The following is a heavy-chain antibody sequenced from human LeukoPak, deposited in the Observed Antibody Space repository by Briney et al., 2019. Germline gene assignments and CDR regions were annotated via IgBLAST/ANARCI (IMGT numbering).Heavy chain of an antibody. CDR1: GYTFTGYY. J-gene: IGHJ4*02. CDR3: ARDPSVRHGAAAGTFYDY. D-gene: IGHD6-13*01. Sequence: GASVKVSCKASGYTFTGYYMHWVRQAPGQGLEWMGWINPNSGGTNYAQKFQGRAAMTRDTSISTAYMELSRLRSDDTAVYYCARDPSVRHGAAAGTFYDYWGQGTLVTVSS. CDR2: INPNSGGT. V-gene: IGHV1-2*02.